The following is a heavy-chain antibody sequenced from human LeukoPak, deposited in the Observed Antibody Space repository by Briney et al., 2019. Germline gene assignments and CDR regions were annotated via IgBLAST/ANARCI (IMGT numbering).Heavy chain of an antibody. Sequence: SETLSLTCTVSGGSISSSSYYWGWIRQPPGKGLEWIGSIYYSGSTYYNPSLKSRVTISVDTSKNQFSLKLSSVTAADTAVYYCASRLDCSSTSCYDVEDWFDPWGQGTLATVSS. CDR3: ASRLDCSSTSCYDVEDWFDP. CDR2: IYYSGST. D-gene: IGHD2-2*01. J-gene: IGHJ5*02. V-gene: IGHV4-39*01. CDR1: GGSISSSSYY.